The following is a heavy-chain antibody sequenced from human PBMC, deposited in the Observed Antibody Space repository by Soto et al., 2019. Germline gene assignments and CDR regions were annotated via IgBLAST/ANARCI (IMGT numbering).Heavy chain of an antibody. CDR1: GGSISSYY. CDR2: IYYSGST. V-gene: IGHV4-59*01. CDR3: ARITDTAMGNWFDP. J-gene: IGHJ5*02. D-gene: IGHD5-18*01. Sequence: SETLSLTCTVSGGSISSYYWSWIRQPPGKGLEWIGYIYYSGSTNYNPSLKSRVTISIDTSKNQFSLKLSSVTAADTAVYYCARITDTAMGNWFDPWGQGTLVTVSS.